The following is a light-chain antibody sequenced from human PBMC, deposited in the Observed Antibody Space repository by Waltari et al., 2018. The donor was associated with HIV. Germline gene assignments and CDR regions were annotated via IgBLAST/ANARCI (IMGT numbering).Light chain of an antibody. CDR3: LQYDSYPYT. V-gene: IGKV1D-16*01. J-gene: IGKJ2*01. CDR1: PGISNW. Sequence: IQMTQSPSSLSASVGDRVTITCRASPGISNWLAWYQQKPQKAPKPLISAASSLQSGVPSRFSGSGSVTEFTLTISSLQPEDFATYYCLQYDSYPYTFGQGTKLEIK. CDR2: AAS.